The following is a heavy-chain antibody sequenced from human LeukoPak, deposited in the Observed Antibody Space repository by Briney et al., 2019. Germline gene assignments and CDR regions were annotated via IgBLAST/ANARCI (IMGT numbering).Heavy chain of an antibody. Sequence: PSETLSLTCTVSGGSITSSSYYWGWIRQPPGKGLQWIGSFYYSGSTYYNPSLKSRVTISVDTSKNQFSLKLSSVTAADTAVYYCAREVVSYYDILTGYYSRNAFDIWGQGTMVTVSS. CDR2: FYYSGST. V-gene: IGHV4-39*07. D-gene: IGHD3-9*01. J-gene: IGHJ3*02. CDR1: GGSITSSSYY. CDR3: AREVVSYYDILTGYYSRNAFDI.